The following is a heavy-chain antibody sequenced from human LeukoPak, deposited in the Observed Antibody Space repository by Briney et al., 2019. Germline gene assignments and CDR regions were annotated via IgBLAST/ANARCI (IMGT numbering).Heavy chain of an antibody. CDR2: INPSGGSS. V-gene: IGHV1-46*01. J-gene: IGHJ6*02. CDR1: GYTFTSYY. CDR3: AYATDYYYGMDV. Sequence: GASVKVSCKASGYTFTSYYMHWVRQAPGQGLEWMGIINPSGGSSSYAQKFQGRVTMTRDTSTSTVYMELSSLRSEDTAVYYCAYATDYYYGMDVWGQGTTVTDSS. D-gene: IGHD2-8*01.